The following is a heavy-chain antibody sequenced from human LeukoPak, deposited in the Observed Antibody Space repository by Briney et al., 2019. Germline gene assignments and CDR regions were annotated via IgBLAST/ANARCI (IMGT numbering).Heavy chain of an antibody. J-gene: IGHJ4*02. D-gene: IGHD3-22*01. CDR2: IDPRDSYT. V-gene: IGHV5-10-1*01. CDR3: ARRGDSSDYYVR. CDR1: GYSFTTYW. Sequence: NRGESLKISCKGSGYSFTTYWIGWVRQMPGKGLEWMGRIDPRDSYTNYSPSFQGHVTISADKSISTAYLHWNSLRASDTAVYYCARRGDSSDYYVRWGQGSLVTVSS.